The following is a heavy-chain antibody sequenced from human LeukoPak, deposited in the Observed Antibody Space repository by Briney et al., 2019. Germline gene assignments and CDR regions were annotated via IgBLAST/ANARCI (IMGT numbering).Heavy chain of an antibody. Sequence: GGSLRLSCAASGFTSSSYAMSCVRQAPGKGLEWVAVISYDANSKYYVDSVKGRFSISRDNSRDTLNLQMNSLRTEDTAVYYCARDIQGGAFDYWGQGTLVTVSS. CDR1: GFTSSSYA. CDR3: ARDIQGGAFDY. D-gene: IGHD3-16*01. CDR2: ISYDANSK. V-gene: IGHV3-30-3*01. J-gene: IGHJ4*02.